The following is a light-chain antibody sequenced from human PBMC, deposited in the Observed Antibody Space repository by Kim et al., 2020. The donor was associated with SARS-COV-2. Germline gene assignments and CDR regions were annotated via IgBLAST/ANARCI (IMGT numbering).Light chain of an antibody. CDR2: AAS. Sequence: EIQLTQSPSSLSVSVGDRVTITCRASQGISNYFAWYQQKPGNVPNLLIYAASIVQSGVPPRSSGSGSGTDFTLPISSLQPEDVATFYCQKYVSLPRTFCARTKVYIK. V-gene: IGKV1-27*01. J-gene: IGKJ4*01. CDR3: QKYVSLPRT. CDR1: QGISNY.